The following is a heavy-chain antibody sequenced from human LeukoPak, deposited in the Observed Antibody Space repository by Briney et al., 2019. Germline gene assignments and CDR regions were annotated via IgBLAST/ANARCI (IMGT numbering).Heavy chain of an antibody. CDR1: GFTFSSYA. D-gene: IGHD2-2*02. CDR2: ISYDGSNK. J-gene: IGHJ4*02. CDR3: AGSIVVVPAAILSRREFDY. Sequence: GGSLRLSCAASGFTFSSYAMHWVRQAPGKGLEWVAVISYDGSNKYYADSVKGRFTISRDNSKNTLYLQMNSLRAEDTAVYYCAGSIVVVPAAILSRREFDYWGQGTLVTVSS. V-gene: IGHV3-30-3*01.